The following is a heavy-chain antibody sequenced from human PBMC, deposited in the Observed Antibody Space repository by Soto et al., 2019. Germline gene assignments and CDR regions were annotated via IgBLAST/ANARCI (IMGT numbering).Heavy chain of an antibody. CDR1: GFTFSTYA. CDR3: AKLIAARSIDY. CDR2: ISGSGGST. D-gene: IGHD6-6*01. J-gene: IGHJ4*02. Sequence: GGSLRLSCAASGFTFSTYAMTWVRQAPGKGLEWVSAISGSGGSTYYADSVKGRFTISRDNSKNTLYLQMNSLRAEDTALYYCAKLIAARSIDYWGQGTLVTVSS. V-gene: IGHV3-23*01.